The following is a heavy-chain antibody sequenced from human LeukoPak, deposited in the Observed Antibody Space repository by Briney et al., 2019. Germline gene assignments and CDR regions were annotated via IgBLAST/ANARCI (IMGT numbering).Heavy chain of an antibody. CDR2: IYYSGST. D-gene: IGHD1-26*01. CDR3: ASEKEWDHRDY. V-gene: IGHV4-39*07. Sequence: SETLSLTCTDSGGAISSSSYYWGWIRQPPRKGLEWIGSIYYSGSTYYNPSLKSRVTISVDTSKNQFSLKLSSVTAADTAVYYCASEKEWDHRDYWGQGTLVTVSS. J-gene: IGHJ4*02. CDR1: GGAISSSSYY.